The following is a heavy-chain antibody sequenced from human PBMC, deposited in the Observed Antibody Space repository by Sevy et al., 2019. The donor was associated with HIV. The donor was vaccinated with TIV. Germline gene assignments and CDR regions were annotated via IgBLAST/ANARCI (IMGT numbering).Heavy chain of an antibody. CDR3: AKDLVGWDYYYMDV. CDR2: IWYDGSNK. V-gene: IGHV3-33*06. D-gene: IGHD3-16*01. Sequence: GGSLRLSCAASGFTFSSYGMHWVRQAPGKGLEWVAVIWYDGSNKYYADSVKGRFTISRDNSKNTLYLQMNSLRAEDTAVYYCAKDLVGWDYYYMDVWGKGTTVTVSS. CDR1: GFTFSSYG. J-gene: IGHJ6*03.